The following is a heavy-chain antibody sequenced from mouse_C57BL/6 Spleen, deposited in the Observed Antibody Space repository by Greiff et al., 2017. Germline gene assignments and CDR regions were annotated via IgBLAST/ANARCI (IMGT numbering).Heavy chain of an antibody. D-gene: IGHD1-1*01. CDR3: ARGYYGSSLYWYFDV. V-gene: IGHV1-61*01. CDR1: GYTFTSYW. CDR2: IYPSDSET. J-gene: IGHJ1*03. Sequence: QVQLQQPGAELARPGSSVKLSCKASGYTFTSYWMDWVKQRPGQGLEWIGNIYPSDSETHYNQKFKDKATLTVDKSSSTAYMQLSSLTSEDSAVYYCARGYYGSSLYWYFDVWGTGTTVTVSS.